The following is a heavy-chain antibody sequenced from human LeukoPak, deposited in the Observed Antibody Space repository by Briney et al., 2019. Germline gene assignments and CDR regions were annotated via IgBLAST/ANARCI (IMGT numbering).Heavy chain of an antibody. CDR2: ISSSSSYM. Sequence: GGSLRLSCAASGFTFSSYSMNWVRQAPGKGLEWVSSISSSSSYMYYADSVKGRFTISRDNAKNSLYLQMNSLRAEDTAVYYCARARTRFDYWGQGTLVTVSS. J-gene: IGHJ4*02. V-gene: IGHV3-21*01. CDR3: ARARTRFDY. CDR1: GFTFSSYS. D-gene: IGHD1-14*01.